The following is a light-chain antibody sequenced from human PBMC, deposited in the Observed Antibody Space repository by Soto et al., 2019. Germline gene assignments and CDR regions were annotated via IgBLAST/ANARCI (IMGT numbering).Light chain of an antibody. V-gene: IGLV2-23*02. CDR2: EVS. CDR3: CSYLGSSTWV. CDR1: SSGVGNYNL. Sequence: QSALTQPASVSGSPGQSITISCTGTSSGVGNYNLVSWYQHHPGKAPKLVIYEVSERPSGVSNRFSGSKSGDTASLTISGLQAEDEADYYCCSYLGSSTWVFGGGTQLTVL. J-gene: IGLJ3*02.